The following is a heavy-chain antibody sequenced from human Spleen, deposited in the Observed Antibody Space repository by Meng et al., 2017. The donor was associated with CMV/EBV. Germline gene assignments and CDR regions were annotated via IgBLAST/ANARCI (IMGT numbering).Heavy chain of an antibody. CDR2: IYSGGRRT. J-gene: IGHJ4*02. V-gene: IGHV3-23*03. CDR1: GFTFSGFG. CDR3: TKIWGAFDS. D-gene: IGHD3-16*01. Sequence: LSCVASGFTFSGFGMSWVRQAPGKGLEWVSVIYSGGRRTYYADAVKGRFTISRDDSKNTLSLRMNDLRVEDTAVYYCTKIWGAFDSWGQGTLVTVSS.